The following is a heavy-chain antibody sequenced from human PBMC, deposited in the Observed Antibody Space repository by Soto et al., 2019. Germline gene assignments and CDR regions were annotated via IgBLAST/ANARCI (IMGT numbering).Heavy chain of an antibody. D-gene: IGHD6-13*01. CDR2: IVGGGDST. V-gene: IGHV3-23*01. CDR1: GFTFSSYA. Sequence: GGSLRLSCAASGFTFSSYAMSWVRQAPGKGLEWVSAIVGGGDSTYYADTVKGQFTISRDNSKNTLHLEMNSLRAEDTAVYFCAKESRGIAPTVTGYWGQGT. J-gene: IGHJ4*02. CDR3: AKESRGIAPTVTGY.